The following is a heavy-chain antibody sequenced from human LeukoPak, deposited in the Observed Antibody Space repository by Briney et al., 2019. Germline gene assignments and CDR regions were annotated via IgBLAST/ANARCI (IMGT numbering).Heavy chain of an antibody. Sequence: ASVKVSCKASGYTLTSYDINWVRQATGQGLEWMGWMNPNSGNTGYAQKFQGRVTMTRNTSISTAYMELSSLRSEDTAVYYCARVPSIAVAGNRYYYGMDVWGQGTTVTVSS. CDR2: MNPNSGNT. V-gene: IGHV1-8*01. CDR1: GYTLTSYD. J-gene: IGHJ6*02. D-gene: IGHD6-19*01. CDR3: ARVPSIAVAGNRYYYGMDV.